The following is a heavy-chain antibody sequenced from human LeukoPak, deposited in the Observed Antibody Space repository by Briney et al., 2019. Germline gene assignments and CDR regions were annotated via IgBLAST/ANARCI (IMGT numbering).Heavy chain of an antibody. D-gene: IGHD3-16*01. CDR1: GFTFNTYW. V-gene: IGHV3-74*01. Sequence: PGGSLRLSCAASGFTFNTYWMHWVRQAPGKGLVWVSRIRSDGSSTSYTDSVRGRFTISRDNAKNTLYLQMNSLRAEDTAAYYCARHDGDGFDIWGQGTMVTVAS. J-gene: IGHJ3*02. CDR2: IRSDGSST. CDR3: ARHDGDGFDI.